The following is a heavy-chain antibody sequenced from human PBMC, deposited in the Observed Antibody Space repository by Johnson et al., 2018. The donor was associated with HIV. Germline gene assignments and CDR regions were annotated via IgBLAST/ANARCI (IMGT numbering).Heavy chain of an antibody. V-gene: IGHV3-66*02. CDR2: IYSGGST. CDR3: ARDRPSGWPDAFDI. Sequence: VQLVESGGGVVQPGGSLRLSCAASGFTFNNYWMTWVRQAPVKGLEWVSVIYSGGSTYYADSVKGRFTIPRDNSKNTLYLQMNSLRPEDTAVYYCARDRPSGWPDAFDIWGQGTMVTVSS. CDR1: GFTFNNYW. J-gene: IGHJ3*02. D-gene: IGHD6-19*01.